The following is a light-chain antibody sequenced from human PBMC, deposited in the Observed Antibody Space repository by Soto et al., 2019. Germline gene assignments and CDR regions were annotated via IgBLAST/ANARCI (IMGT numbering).Light chain of an antibody. Sequence: SYELTQPPSVSVAPGQTAKITCAGDNIDTKSMHWYQQRPSQAPVLVVHDDTDRAAGIPERFSGSKSGGTATLTISRVEAGDEADYYCQVWDIITYHVVFGGGTKVTVL. J-gene: IGLJ2*01. CDR2: DDT. V-gene: IGLV3-21*02. CDR1: NIDTKS. CDR3: QVWDIITYHVV.